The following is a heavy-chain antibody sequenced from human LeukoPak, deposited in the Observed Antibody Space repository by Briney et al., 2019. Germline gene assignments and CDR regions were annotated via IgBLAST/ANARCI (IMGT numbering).Heavy chain of an antibody. CDR1: GFTFSSYA. Sequence: AGGSLRLSCAASGFTFSSYAMHWGRQAPGKGLEWVAVISYDGSNKYYADSGKGRFTISRDNSKNTLYLQMNSLRAEDTAVYYCARNLSPYYFDCWGQGTLVTVSS. D-gene: IGHD2/OR15-2a*01. V-gene: IGHV3-30*04. J-gene: IGHJ4*02. CDR2: ISYDGSNK. CDR3: ARNLSPYYFDC.